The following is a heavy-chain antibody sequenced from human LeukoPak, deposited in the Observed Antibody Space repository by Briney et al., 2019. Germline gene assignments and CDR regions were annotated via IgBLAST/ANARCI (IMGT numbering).Heavy chain of an antibody. Sequence: PGGSLRLSCAASGFTFDDYGMSWVRQAPGKGLEWVSGINWNRGSTGYADSVKGRFTISRDNAKNSLYLQMNSLRAEDTALYYCASSGASSGWYYFDYWGQGTLVTVSS. CDR2: INWNRGST. J-gene: IGHJ4*02. V-gene: IGHV3-20*04. D-gene: IGHD6-19*01. CDR1: GFTFDDYG. CDR3: ASSGASSGWYYFDY.